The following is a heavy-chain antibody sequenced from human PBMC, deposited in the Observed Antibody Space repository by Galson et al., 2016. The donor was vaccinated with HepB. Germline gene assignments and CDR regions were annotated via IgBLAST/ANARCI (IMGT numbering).Heavy chain of an antibody. V-gene: IGHV4-39*01. CDR1: GGSISSNNYY. D-gene: IGHD6-19*01. J-gene: IGHJ3*02. CDR3: AGGGRGWYSDAFDI. CDR2: IYYSGST. Sequence: ATLSLTCTVSGGSISSNNYYWGWIRQPPGKGLEWIGNIYYSGSTYYKPSLKSRVSISVDTSKNQFSLKLSSVTAADTAVYYCAGGGRGWYSDAFDIWGQGTMVTVSS.